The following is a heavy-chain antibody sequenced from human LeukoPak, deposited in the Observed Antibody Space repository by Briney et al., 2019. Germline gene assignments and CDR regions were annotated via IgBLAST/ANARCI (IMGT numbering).Heavy chain of an antibody. CDR3: AAPITMVRGVIADY. CDR2: ISGSGGST. Sequence: GGSLRLSCAASGFTFSSYAVSWVRQAPGKGLEWVSAISGSGGSTYYADSVKGRFTISRDNSKNTLYLQMNSLRAEDTAVYYCAAPITMVRGVIADYWGQGTLVTVSS. D-gene: IGHD3-10*01. V-gene: IGHV3-23*01. CDR1: GFTFSSYA. J-gene: IGHJ4*02.